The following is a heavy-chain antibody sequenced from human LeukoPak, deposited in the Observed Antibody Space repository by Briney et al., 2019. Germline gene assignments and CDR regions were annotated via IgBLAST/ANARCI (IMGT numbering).Heavy chain of an antibody. V-gene: IGHV3-23*01. Sequence: GGSLRLSCAASGFTFSSYAMSWVRQAPGKGLEWVSAISWSGGSTYYADSVKGRLAIYRDNYKDTLYLQMNSLRAEDTAVYYCAKDQYSSGWSEGYFDYWGQGTLVTVSS. D-gene: IGHD6-19*01. CDR1: GFTFSSYA. CDR3: AKDQYSSGWSEGYFDY. CDR2: ISWSGGST. J-gene: IGHJ4*02.